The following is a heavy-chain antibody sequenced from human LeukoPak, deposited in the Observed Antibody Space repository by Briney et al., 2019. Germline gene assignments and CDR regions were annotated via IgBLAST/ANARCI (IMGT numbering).Heavy chain of an antibody. Sequence: PSETLSLTCTVSGGSISSSSYSWGWIRQPPGKGLEWIGSIYYSGSTSYNPSLKSRVTISVHTSKNQFSLQLSSVTAADTAVYYCARPTVTSYNWFDPWGQGTLVTVPS. J-gene: IGHJ5*02. CDR1: GGSISSSSYS. CDR3: ARPTVTSYNWFDP. D-gene: IGHD4-17*01. V-gene: IGHV4-39*01. CDR2: IYYSGST.